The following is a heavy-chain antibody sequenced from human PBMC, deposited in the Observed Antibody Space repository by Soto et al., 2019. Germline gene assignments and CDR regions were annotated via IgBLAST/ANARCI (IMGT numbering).Heavy chain of an antibody. J-gene: IGHJ4*02. CDR3: ARDYNYFDY. CDR2: IDWDDDK. Sequence: ESGPTLVNPTQTLTLTCTFSGFSLSTSGMRVSWIRQPPGKALEWLARIDWDDDKFYSASLHTRLTISKDTSKYQVVLTMTNMDPVDTATYYCARDYNYFDYWGQGALVTVSS. D-gene: IGHD4-4*01. V-gene: IGHV2-70*04. CDR1: GFSLSTSGMR.